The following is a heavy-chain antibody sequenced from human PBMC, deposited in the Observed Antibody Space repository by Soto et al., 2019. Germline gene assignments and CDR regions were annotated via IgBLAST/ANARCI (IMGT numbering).Heavy chain of an antibody. CDR1: GFTVSSNY. D-gene: IGHD3-10*01. Sequence: EMLVVESGGGLVQPGGSLRLCCAASGFTVSSNYMTWVRQVPGKGLEWVSIIYSGGNTYYADSVKGRFTLSRDNSKNTLYLQMNSLRAEDTAVYYCARGILRGVIIYYYYMDVWGKGTTVTVSS. CDR3: ARGILRGVIIYYYYMDV. J-gene: IGHJ6*03. V-gene: IGHV3-66*01. CDR2: IYSGGNT.